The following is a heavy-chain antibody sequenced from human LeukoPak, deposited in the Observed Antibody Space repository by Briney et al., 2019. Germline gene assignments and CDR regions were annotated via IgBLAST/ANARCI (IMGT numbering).Heavy chain of an antibody. CDR1: GGSISSGGYS. CDR2: IYHSGST. Sequence: SETLSLTCAVSGGSISSGGYSWSWIRQPPGKGLEWIGYIYHSGSTYYNPSLKSRVTISVDRSKNQFSLKLSSVTAADTAVYYCARGLGYSGYYGMDVWGQGTTVTVSS. CDR3: ARGLGYSGYYGMDV. J-gene: IGHJ6*02. D-gene: IGHD5-12*01. V-gene: IGHV4-30-2*01.